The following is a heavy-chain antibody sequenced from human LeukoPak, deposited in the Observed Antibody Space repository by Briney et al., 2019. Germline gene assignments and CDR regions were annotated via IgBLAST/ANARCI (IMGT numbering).Heavy chain of an antibody. CDR3: VKGDTVTTRPNFDY. D-gene: IGHD4-17*01. CDR2: ISGGGGST. Sequence: WIRQPPGKGLEWVSVISGGGGSTYYGDSVKGRFTISRDNSKNTLFLQMNTLRVEDTAIYYCVKGDTVTTRPNFDYWGQGTLVTVSS. J-gene: IGHJ4*02. V-gene: IGHV3-23*01.